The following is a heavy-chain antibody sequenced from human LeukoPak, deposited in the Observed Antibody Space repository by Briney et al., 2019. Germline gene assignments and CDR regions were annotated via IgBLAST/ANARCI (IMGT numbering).Heavy chain of an antibody. D-gene: IGHD1-26*01. Sequence: GGSLRLSCAVSGFTFSSYAMSWVRQAPGKGLEWVSAISGSGGSTYYADSVKGRFTISRDNSKNTLYLQMNSLRAEDTAVYYCAKDLRVGPYYFDCWGQGTLVTVSS. CDR2: ISGSGGST. V-gene: IGHV3-23*01. CDR1: GFTFSSYA. CDR3: AKDLRVGPYYFDC. J-gene: IGHJ4*02.